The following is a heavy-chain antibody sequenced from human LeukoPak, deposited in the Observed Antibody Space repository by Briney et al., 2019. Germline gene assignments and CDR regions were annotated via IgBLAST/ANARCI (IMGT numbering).Heavy chain of an antibody. CDR1: GGTFSSYA. CDR2: INPSGGST. V-gene: IGHV1-46*01. D-gene: IGHD3-10*01. J-gene: IGHJ5*02. Sequence: ASVKVSCKASGGTFSSYAISWVRQAPGQGLEWMGIINPSGGSTSYAQKFQGRVTMTRDTSISTAYMELSRLRSDDTAVYYCARASRMIRGAPTRTDNWFDPWGQGTLVTVSS. CDR3: ARASRMIRGAPTRTDNWFDP.